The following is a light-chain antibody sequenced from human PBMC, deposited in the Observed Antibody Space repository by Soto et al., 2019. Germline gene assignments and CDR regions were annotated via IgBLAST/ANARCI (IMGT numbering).Light chain of an antibody. V-gene: IGLV2-14*01. CDR2: DVS. CDR1: SSDVGGYNY. Sequence: SALTQPASVSGSPGQSITISCTGTSSDVGGYNYVSWYQQHPGKAPKLMIYDVSNRPSGVSSRFSGSKSGNTASLTISGLQAEDEADYYCSSYTSSSIRYVFGTGTKVTVL. J-gene: IGLJ1*01. CDR3: SSYTSSSIRYV.